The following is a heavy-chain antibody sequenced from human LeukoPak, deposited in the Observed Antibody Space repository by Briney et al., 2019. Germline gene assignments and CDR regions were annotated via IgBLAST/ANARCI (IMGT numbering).Heavy chain of an antibody. CDR3: TTGVMITFGGVIVFDY. D-gene: IGHD3-16*02. CDR2: IKSKTDGGTT. V-gene: IGHV3-15*01. Sequence: PGGSLRLSCAASGFTFSNAWMSWVPQAPGKGLEWVGRIKSKTDGGTTDYAAPVKGRFTISRDDSKNTLYLQMNSLKTEDTAVYYCTTGVMITFGGVIVFDYWGQGTLVTVSS. J-gene: IGHJ4*02. CDR1: GFTFSNAW.